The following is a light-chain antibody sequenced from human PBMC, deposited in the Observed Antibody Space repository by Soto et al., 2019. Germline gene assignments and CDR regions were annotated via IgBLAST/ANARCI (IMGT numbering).Light chain of an antibody. V-gene: IGKV3-20*01. CDR1: QTIDSTY. J-gene: IGKJ1*01. CDR2: GAS. Sequence: DIVLTQSPGTLSLSPGERATLSCRASQTIDSTYLAWYQQKPGQAPRLLIYGASSRATGIPDRFSGSGSGADFTLTISILEPEDFAVYFCQQYGTLVTFGQGTKVEIK. CDR3: QQYGTLVT.